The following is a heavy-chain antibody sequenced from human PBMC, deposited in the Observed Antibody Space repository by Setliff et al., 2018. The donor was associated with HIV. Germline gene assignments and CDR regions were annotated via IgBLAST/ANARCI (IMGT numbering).Heavy chain of an antibody. CDR2: ITVHNGNT. CDR1: GYMFTDYG. CDR3: ASTGGYSYGFFDS. D-gene: IGHD5-18*01. V-gene: IGHV1-18*01. J-gene: IGHJ4*02. Sequence: ASVKVSCKASGYMFTDYGITWVRQAPGQGLEWMGWITVHNGNTNYAQKFQGRVAMTADTSATTASMELRSLRSDDTAVYYCASTGGYSYGFFDSWGQGALVTV.